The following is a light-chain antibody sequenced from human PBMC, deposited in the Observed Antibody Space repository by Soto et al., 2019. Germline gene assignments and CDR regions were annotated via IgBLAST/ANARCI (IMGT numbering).Light chain of an antibody. CDR2: DAS. V-gene: IGKV1-5*01. Sequence: DIQMTQSPSTLSASVGDTVTITCRASSTISGWLAWYQQRPGKAPNLLIFDASTLESGVPSRFSASGSGTTFTLTISSLQSDDFATYYCLQYNGYYRTFGQGTKVEIK. CDR3: LQYNGYYRT. J-gene: IGKJ1*01. CDR1: STISGW.